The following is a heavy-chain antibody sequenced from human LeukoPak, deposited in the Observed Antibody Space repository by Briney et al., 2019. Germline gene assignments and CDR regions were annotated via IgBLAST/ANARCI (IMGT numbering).Heavy chain of an antibody. J-gene: IGHJ5*02. Sequence: SETLSLTCTVSGGSISSYYWSWIRQPPGKGLEWIGYIYYSGSTNYNPSLKSRVTISVDTSKNQFSLKLSSVTAADTAVYYCARSAVLRYFDWSFDPWGQGTLVTVSS. CDR1: GGSISSYY. D-gene: IGHD3-9*01. V-gene: IGHV4-59*01. CDR2: IYYSGST. CDR3: ARSAVLRYFDWSFDP.